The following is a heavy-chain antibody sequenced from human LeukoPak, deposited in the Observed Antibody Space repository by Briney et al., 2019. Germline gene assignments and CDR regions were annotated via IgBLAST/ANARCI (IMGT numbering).Heavy chain of an antibody. CDR3: ATLRSGSYYGLSFDY. Sequence: SETLSLTCAVYGGSFSGYYWSWIRQPPGKGLEWIGEINHSGSTNYNPSLKSRVTISVDTSKNQFSLKLSSVTAADTAVYYCATLRSGSYYGLSFDYWGQGTLVTVSS. CDR2: INHSGST. J-gene: IGHJ4*02. CDR1: GGSFSGYY. D-gene: IGHD1-26*01. V-gene: IGHV4-34*01.